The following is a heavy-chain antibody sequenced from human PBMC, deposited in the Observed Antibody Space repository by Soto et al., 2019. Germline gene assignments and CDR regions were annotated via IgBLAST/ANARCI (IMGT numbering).Heavy chain of an antibody. CDR3: ARLNKKPSGVVAARDPDY. CDR2: ISGSGGST. V-gene: IGHV3-23*01. J-gene: IGHJ4*02. Sequence: GGSLRLSCAASGFTFSSYAMSWVRQAPGKGLEWVSAISGSGGSTYYADSVKGRFTISRDNSKNTLYLQMNSLRAEDTAVYYCARLNKKPSGVVAARDPDYWGQGTLVTVSS. D-gene: IGHD2-15*01. CDR1: GFTFSSYA.